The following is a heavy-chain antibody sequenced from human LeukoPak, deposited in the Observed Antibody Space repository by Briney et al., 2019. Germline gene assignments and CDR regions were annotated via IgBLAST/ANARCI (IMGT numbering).Heavy chain of an antibody. Sequence: SGTLSLTCGVSGGSISSGNYWNWVRQPPGKGLEWIGDIYQSGITNYNPSLKSRVTMSVDKSKNEFSLKLDSVTAADTAVYYCARDPRPRGGWFYFDYWGQGILVTVSS. D-gene: IGHD6-19*01. J-gene: IGHJ4*02. CDR1: GGSISSGNY. CDR2: IYQSGIT. CDR3: ARDPRPRGGWFYFDY. V-gene: IGHV4-4*02.